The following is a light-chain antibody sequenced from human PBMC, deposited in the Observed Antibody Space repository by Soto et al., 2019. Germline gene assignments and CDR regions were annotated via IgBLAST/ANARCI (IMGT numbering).Light chain of an antibody. Sequence: EIVMTQSPATLSVSPGERATLSCRASQRVSSNLAWYQQKPGQAPRLLIYGASTRATGVPARFSGSGSGTEFTLTISDLQSEDFATYYCQQSYSTPRTFGGGTKVEIK. CDR1: QRVSSN. CDR3: QQSYSTPRT. V-gene: IGKV3-15*01. CDR2: GAS. J-gene: IGKJ4*01.